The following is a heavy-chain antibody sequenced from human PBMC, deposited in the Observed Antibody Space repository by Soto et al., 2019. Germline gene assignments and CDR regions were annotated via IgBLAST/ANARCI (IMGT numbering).Heavy chain of an antibody. D-gene: IGHD3-22*01. CDR2: ILFYVSIK. CDR3: AKAWGPYDSSGEWAFDI. V-gene: IGHV3-30*02. CDR1: GFTFSSYG. J-gene: IGHJ3*02. Sequence: PGGSLRLSCAASGFTFSSYGMHWVRQAPGKGLEWVAVILFYVSIKFFVVSVKGRFTISSDNFKNTLYLQMNSLRAEDTAFYYCAKAWGPYDSSGEWAFDIWGQGTMVTVSS.